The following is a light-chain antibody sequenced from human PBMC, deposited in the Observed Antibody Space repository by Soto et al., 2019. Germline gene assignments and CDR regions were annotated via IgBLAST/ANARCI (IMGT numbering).Light chain of an antibody. Sequence: QSVLTQPPSASGSPGQSVTLSCTGTSNDVGGYNYVSWYQQHPGNAPKLMIYDVSKRPSGVTDRFSGSKSCNTASRTVSALQAEDYADYHCSSYAANNRGNVLFGGGTKLTVL. CDR2: DVS. CDR3: SSYAANNRGNVL. CDR1: SNDVGGYNY. V-gene: IGLV2-8*01. J-gene: IGLJ2*01.